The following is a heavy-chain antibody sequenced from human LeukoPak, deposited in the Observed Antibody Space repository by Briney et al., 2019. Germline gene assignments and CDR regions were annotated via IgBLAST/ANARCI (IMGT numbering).Heavy chain of an antibody. Sequence: SVKVSCKASGGTFSSYAISWVRQAPGQGLEWMGGIIPIFGTANYAQKFQGRVTITADESTSTAYMELSSLRSEDTAVYYCARGRWYSSSSRDTFDIWGQGTMVTVSS. V-gene: IGHV1-69*13. D-gene: IGHD6-6*01. CDR3: ARGRWYSSSSRDTFDI. CDR2: IIPIFGTA. CDR1: GGTFSSYA. J-gene: IGHJ3*02.